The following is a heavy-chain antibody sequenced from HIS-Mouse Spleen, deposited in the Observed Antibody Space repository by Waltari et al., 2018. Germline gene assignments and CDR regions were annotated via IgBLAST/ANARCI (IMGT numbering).Heavy chain of an antibody. D-gene: IGHD6-13*01. CDR3: AREIPYSSSWYDWYFDL. CDR1: GGSISRSSYY. CDR2: IYYSGGT. V-gene: IGHV4-39*07. Sequence: QLQLQESGPGLVKPSETLSLTCTVSGGSISRSSYYWGWIRQPPGKGLGWIGSIYYSGGTYYNPSLKSRVTISVDTSKNQCSLKLSSVTAADTAVYYCAREIPYSSSWYDWYFDLWGRGTLVTVSS. J-gene: IGHJ2*01.